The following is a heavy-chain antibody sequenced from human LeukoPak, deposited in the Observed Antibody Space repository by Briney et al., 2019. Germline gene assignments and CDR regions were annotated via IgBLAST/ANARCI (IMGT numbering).Heavy chain of an antibody. V-gene: IGHV3-33*06. Sequence: GGSLRLSCAASGFTFSSYGMHWVRQAPGKGLEWVAVIWYDGSNKYYADSVKGRFTISRDNSKNTLYLQMNSLRAEDTAVYYCAKDWARARDYCYYMDVWGKGTTVTVSS. CDR1: GFTFSSYG. CDR2: IWYDGSNK. CDR3: AKDWARARDYCYYMDV. D-gene: IGHD3-16*01. J-gene: IGHJ6*03.